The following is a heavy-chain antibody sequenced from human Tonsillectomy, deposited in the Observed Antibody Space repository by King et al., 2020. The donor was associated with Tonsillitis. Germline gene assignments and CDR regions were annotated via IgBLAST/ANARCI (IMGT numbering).Heavy chain of an antibody. D-gene: IGHD1-1*01. CDR2: IDYTGDT. J-gene: IGHJ4*02. CDR3: TRCTGWTRFDY. Sequence: QLQEPGPGLVQPSETLSLTCTVSGDSISSTYYNWGWIRQPPEKGLDWIVDIDYTGDTCYNPSLKSRVALSIDTSKNQFSLKFTSVTAADTAVYYCTRCTGWTRFDYWGQGTLVTVSS. CDR1: GDSISSTYYN. V-gene: IGHV4-39*07.